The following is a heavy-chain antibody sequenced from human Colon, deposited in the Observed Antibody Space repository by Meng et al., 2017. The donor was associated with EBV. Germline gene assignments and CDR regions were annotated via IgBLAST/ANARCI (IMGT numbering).Heavy chain of an antibody. Sequence: RPQQGPGQGLLTPPETMSLTCTASDGFISTGTYSWGWIRQPPGKGLEWIGSTYYSGNTYYNPSLKSRLTLSVDKSKNQFSLKLSSVTAADTAMYYCVRAPDYWGPGTLVTVSS. J-gene: IGHJ4*02. CDR2: TYYSGNT. V-gene: IGHV4-39*07. CDR3: VRAPDY. CDR1: DGFISTGTYS.